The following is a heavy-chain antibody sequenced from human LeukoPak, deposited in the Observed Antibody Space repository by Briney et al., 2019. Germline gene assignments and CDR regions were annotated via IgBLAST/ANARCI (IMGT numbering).Heavy chain of an antibody. Sequence: GESLKISCKGSGYSFTTYWIGWVRQMPGKGLEGMGIIYPGDSDTRYYPSFQGQVTISADSSTSTAYLQWSTLRASDTAMYYCARASRDGYNQNFDHWGQGTLVTVSS. CDR3: ARASRDGYNQNFDH. D-gene: IGHD5-24*01. CDR2: IYPGDSDT. CDR1: GYSFTTYW. V-gene: IGHV5-51*01. J-gene: IGHJ4*02.